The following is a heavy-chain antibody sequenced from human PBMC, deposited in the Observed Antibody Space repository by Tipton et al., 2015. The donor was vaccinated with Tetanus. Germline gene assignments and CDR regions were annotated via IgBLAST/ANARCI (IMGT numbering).Heavy chain of an antibody. CDR1: GGSMSGSGHY. V-gene: IGHV4-39*02. CDR2: ISYSGRT. Sequence: TLSLTCIVSGGSMSGSGHYGAWVRQSPGKGLEWIGSISYSGRTYYSPSLKSRVTMSVDTSKKDFSVRLGSVTAADTAVYFCARGRYDALWEGDLLYYHQYGMDVWGQGTTVNVSS. J-gene: IGHJ6*02. CDR3: ARGRYDALWEGDLLYYHQYGMDV. D-gene: IGHD1-26*01.